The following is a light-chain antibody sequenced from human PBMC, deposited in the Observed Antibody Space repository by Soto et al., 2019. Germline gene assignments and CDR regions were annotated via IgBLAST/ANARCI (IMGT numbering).Light chain of an antibody. CDR2: RTS. J-gene: IGKJ5*01. CDR3: HQYNNWPLT. CDR1: QSISSN. V-gene: IGKV3-15*01. Sequence: EIVMTQSPATLSVSPGERATLSCRASQSISSNLAWYQQKPGQAPRLLMFRTSSRATGFPARFSGSGSGTEFTLTISSLQSEDFAVYYCHQYNNWPLTFGQGTRLEI.